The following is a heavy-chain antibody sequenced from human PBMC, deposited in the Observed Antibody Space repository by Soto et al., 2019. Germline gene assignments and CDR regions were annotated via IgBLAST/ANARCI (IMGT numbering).Heavy chain of an antibody. V-gene: IGHV4-59*01. CDR3: ARDHPHSYGVYYFDY. J-gene: IGHJ4*02. CDR2: IYSSGST. D-gene: IGHD5-18*01. Sequence: SETLSLTCTVSGGSISNYYWNWIRQSPGKGLEWIGYIYSSGSTHYTPSLQNRVTISIDTSKNQVSLKVNSVTAADTAVYYCARDHPHSYGVYYFDYWGQGTPVTVS. CDR1: GGSISNYY.